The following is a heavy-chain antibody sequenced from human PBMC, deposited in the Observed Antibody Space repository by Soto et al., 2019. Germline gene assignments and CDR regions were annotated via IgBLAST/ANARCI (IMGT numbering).Heavy chain of an antibody. CDR3: ARQINYYGSGSPKGYYFDY. Sequence: KSSETLSLTCTVSGGSVSSSDYYWGWIRQPPGKGLEWIGTIHYSGSTYYNPSLKSRVTISVDTSKNQFSLKLSSVTAADTTVFYCARQINYYGSGSPKGYYFDYWGQGALVTVSS. CDR2: IHYSGST. CDR1: GGSVSSSDYY. V-gene: IGHV4-39*01. J-gene: IGHJ4*02. D-gene: IGHD3-10*01.